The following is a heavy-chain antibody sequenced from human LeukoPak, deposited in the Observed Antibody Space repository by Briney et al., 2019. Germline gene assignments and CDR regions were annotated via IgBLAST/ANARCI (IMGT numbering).Heavy chain of an antibody. CDR2: ISSDGTNK. D-gene: IGHD1/OR15-1a*01. CDR3: SLTTLAVVYYFDY. CDR1: GFTFSDYA. V-gene: IGHV3-30*04. J-gene: IGHJ4*02. Sequence: GGPLRPSCSASGFTFSDYAMHWVRQAPGKGLEWVALISSDGTNKYYAESVRGRFTISRDNSANTLYLYMNSLTGADTSVYYCSLTTLAVVYYFDYWGQGTLVTVSS.